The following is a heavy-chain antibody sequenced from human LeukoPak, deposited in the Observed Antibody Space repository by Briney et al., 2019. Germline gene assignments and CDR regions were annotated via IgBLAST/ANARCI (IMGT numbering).Heavy chain of an antibody. Sequence: ASVKVSCKASGYTFSDYYIYWVRQAPGQGLEWMGWINPKSGGPHYAHQGRVIMTRDTSINTAYMDLNRLRSDDTAVYYCAKGLRHFDWLSPFDYWGQGTLVTVSS. CDR3: AKGLRHFDWLSPFDY. D-gene: IGHD3-9*01. J-gene: IGHJ4*02. CDR2: INPKSGGP. V-gene: IGHV1-2*02. CDR1: GYTFSDYY.